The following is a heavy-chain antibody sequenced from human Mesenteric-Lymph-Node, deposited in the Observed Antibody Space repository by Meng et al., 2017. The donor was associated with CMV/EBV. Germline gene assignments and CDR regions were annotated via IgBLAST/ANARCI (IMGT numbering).Heavy chain of an antibody. CDR1: GLIVSSAY. CDR3: ARDNLISADYYYYYGMDV. Sequence: GGSLRLSCAASGLIVSSAYMIWVRQGPGKGLEWVSAIHRGDNTHYADSVKGRFTISRDNSKNTLYLQMNSVRAEDTAVYYCARDNLISADYYYYYGMDVWGQGTTVTVSS. CDR2: IHRGDNT. V-gene: IGHV3-53*01. J-gene: IGHJ6*02. D-gene: IGHD6-6*01.